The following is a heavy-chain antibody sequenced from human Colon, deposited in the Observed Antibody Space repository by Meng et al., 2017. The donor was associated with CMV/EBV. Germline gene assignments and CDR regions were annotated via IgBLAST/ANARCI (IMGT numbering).Heavy chain of an antibody. CDR3: ARDQTGGALFDN. D-gene: IGHD3-10*01. J-gene: IGHJ4*02. CDR2: TYYRSKWYH. V-gene: IGHV6-1*01. CDR1: GYSVSSTIAA. Sequence: SGYSVSSTIAAWHWIRQSPSRGLEWLGRTYYRSKWYHDYAVSVKSRVTINPDTSKNQFSLQLNSVTPEDTAVYYCARDQTGGALFDNWGQGTLVTVSS.